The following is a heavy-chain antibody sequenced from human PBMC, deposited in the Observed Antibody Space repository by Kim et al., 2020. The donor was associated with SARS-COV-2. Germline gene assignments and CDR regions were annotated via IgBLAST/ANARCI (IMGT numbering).Heavy chain of an antibody. Sequence: SETLSLTCTVSGGAISSSLFYWVWIRQPPGKGLEWIGTVYYSGGTYYNPSLKSRVAISVDSSKNQFSLRLNSVTAADTSVYFCAMTHSYDSRGNRNFFFDSWGRGTLVTVSS. D-gene: IGHD3-22*01. V-gene: IGHV4-39*01. CDR2: VYYSGGT. CDR1: GGAISSSLFY. J-gene: IGHJ4*02. CDR3: AMTHSYDSRGNRNFFFDS.